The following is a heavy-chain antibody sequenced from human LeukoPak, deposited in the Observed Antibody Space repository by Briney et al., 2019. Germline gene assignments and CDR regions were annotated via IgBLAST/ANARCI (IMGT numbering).Heavy chain of an antibody. CDR1: GFTFSSYA. CDR2: ISYDGSNK. Sequence: PGGSLRLSCAASGFTFSSYAMHWVRQAPGKGLEWVAVISYDGSNKYYADSVKGRFTISRDNSKNTLYLQMNSLRAEDTAVYYCARDPGYYGSGSPDAFDIWGQGTMVTVSS. D-gene: IGHD3-10*01. CDR3: ARDPGYYGSGSPDAFDI. J-gene: IGHJ3*02. V-gene: IGHV3-30*04.